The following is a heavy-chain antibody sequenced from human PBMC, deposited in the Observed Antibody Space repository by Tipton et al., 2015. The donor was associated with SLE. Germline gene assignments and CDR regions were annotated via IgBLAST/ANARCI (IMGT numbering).Heavy chain of an antibody. J-gene: IGHJ4*02. CDR2: IFYSGST. CDR3: ARHGGY. Sequence: LRLSCAVSGGSISSSNWWSWVRQPPGKGLEWIGYIFYSGSTYYNPSLKSRVTIAVDTSKNQFSLKLNSVTAADTAVYYCARHGGYWGQGTLVTVSS. CDR1: GGSISSSNW. V-gene: IGHV4-30-4*01. D-gene: IGHD3-3*01.